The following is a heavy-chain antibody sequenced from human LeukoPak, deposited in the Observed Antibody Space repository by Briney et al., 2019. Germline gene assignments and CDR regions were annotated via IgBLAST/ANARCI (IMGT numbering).Heavy chain of an antibody. CDR2: TYYRSKWYN. Sequence: SQTLSLTCAISGDSVSSNSAVWNWIRQSPSRGLEWLGRTYYRSKWYNDYAVSVKSRITINPDTSKNQISLQLNSVTPDDTAVYYCAAGTGGRFDPWGQGTLVIVSS. CDR1: GDSVSSNSAV. J-gene: IGHJ5*02. V-gene: IGHV6-1*01. CDR3: AAGTGGRFDP. D-gene: IGHD1-14*01.